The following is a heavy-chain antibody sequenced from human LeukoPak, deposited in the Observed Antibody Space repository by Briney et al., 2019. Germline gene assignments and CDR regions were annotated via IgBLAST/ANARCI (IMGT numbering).Heavy chain of an antibody. V-gene: IGHV4-59*01. J-gene: IGHJ6*02. Sequence: SETLSLTCTVSGGSISSYYWSWIRQPPGKGLEWIGYIYYSGSTNYNPSLKSRVTISVDTSKNQFSLKLSSVTAADTAVYYCARGRSYSYGMDVWGQGTTVTVPS. CDR2: IYYSGST. CDR1: GGSISSYY. CDR3: ARGRSYSYGMDV.